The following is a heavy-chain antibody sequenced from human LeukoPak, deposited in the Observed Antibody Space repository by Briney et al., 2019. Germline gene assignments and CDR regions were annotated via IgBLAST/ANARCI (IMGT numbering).Heavy chain of an antibody. Sequence: ASVKVSRKASGYTFTADYMHWVRQAPGQRLEWMGWIKPDNGGRNYAQKFQGRVTMTRDTSISTAYMELSGLRSDDTAVYYCARGKGSGTFLNVFAYWGQGTLVTVSS. J-gene: IGHJ4*02. V-gene: IGHV1-2*02. D-gene: IGHD1-7*01. CDR2: IKPDNGGR. CDR1: GYTFTADY. CDR3: ARGKGSGTFLNVFAY.